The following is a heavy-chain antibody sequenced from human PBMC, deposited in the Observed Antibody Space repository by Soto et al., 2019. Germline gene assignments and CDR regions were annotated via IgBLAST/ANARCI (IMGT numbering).Heavy chain of an antibody. CDR3: TTGPNLRTLAAFDI. Sequence: GGSLRLSCAASGFTFTNAWMTWVRQGPGKGLEWVGRIKSKSDGGTIDYAAPVKGRFTISRDDSKNTLYLQMNSLKTEDTAVYYCTTGPNLRTLAAFDIWGQGTVVTVSS. V-gene: IGHV3-15*01. CDR1: GFTFTNAW. J-gene: IGHJ3*02. CDR2: IKSKSDGGTI.